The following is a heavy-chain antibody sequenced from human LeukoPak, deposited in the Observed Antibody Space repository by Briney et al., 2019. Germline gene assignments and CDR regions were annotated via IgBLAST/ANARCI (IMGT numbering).Heavy chain of an antibody. J-gene: IGHJ4*02. Sequence: SVKVSCKASGGTFSSFGLSWVRQAPGQGLEWMGGIIPIFGTANYAQNFQGRVTITADASTSTAYMELSGLRSEDTAVYYCARALYSSSWYHGYFDYWGQGTLVTVPS. D-gene: IGHD6-13*01. V-gene: IGHV1-69*13. CDR1: GGTFSSFG. CDR2: IIPIFGTA. CDR3: ARALYSSSWYHGYFDY.